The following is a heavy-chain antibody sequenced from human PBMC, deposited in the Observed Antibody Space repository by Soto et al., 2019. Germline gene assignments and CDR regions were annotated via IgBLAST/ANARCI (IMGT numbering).Heavy chain of an antibody. D-gene: IGHD3-22*01. V-gene: IGHV1-18*01. J-gene: IGHJ4*02. Sequence: GASVKVYCKASGGTFSSYAISWVRQAPGQGLEWMGWINTYNGNTNYAQKLQGRVTMTTDTSTSTAYMELRSLRSDDTAVYYCAREVGVTYFDYWGQGTLVTVSS. CDR3: AREVGVTYFDY. CDR1: GGTFSSYA. CDR2: INTYNGNT.